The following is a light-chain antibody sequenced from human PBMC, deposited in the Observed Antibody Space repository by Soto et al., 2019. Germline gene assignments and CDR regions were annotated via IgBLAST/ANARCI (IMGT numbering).Light chain of an antibody. J-gene: IGKJ5*01. V-gene: IGKV1-39*01. Sequence: IQMTPSPSSLSASVDDRVTITCRTSQTISTYVNWYQQKPGKAPKLLIYAASSLQSGVPSRFSGSGSGTDFTLTISSLQPEDFATYYCQQGHSNPITLGQGPRMEIK. CDR1: QTISTY. CDR3: QQGHSNPIT. CDR2: AAS.